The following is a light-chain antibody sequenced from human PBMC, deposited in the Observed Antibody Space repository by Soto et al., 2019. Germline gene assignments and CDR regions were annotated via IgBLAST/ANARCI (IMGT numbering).Light chain of an antibody. J-gene: IGKJ4*01. V-gene: IGKV1-5*01. CDR3: QQYNTYLT. CDR1: YSISTW. Sequence: DIQMPQSPSTLSASVGDRVTITFRASYSISTWLACYQQRPGRAPKLLIYDASSLETGDPSRFSGSGSGTEFTLTISSLQPDDFAKDHSQQYNTYLTFSGGTKVEI. CDR2: DAS.